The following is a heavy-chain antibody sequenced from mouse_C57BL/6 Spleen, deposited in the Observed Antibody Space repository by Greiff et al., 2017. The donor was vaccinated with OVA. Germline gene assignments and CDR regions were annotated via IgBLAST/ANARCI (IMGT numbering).Heavy chain of an antibody. V-gene: IGHV14-4*01. CDR3: TFGYDLSDY. D-gene: IGHD2-2*01. CDR1: GFNIKDDY. Sequence: EVQLQQSGAELVRPGASVKLSCTASGFNIKDDYMHWVKQRPEQGLEWIGWIDPENGDTEYASKFQGKATITADTSSNTAYLQLSSLTSEDTAVYYCTFGYDLSDYWGQGTTLTVSS. J-gene: IGHJ2*01. CDR2: IDPENGDT.